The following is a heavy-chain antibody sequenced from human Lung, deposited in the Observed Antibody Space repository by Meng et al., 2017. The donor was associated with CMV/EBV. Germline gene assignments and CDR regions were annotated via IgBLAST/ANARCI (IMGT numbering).Heavy chain of an antibody. CDR3: ARGGRGAAAGQDY. D-gene: IGHD6-13*01. J-gene: IGHJ4*02. CDR1: GDSMNNYY. V-gene: IGHV4-59*01. CDR2: MYYSGST. Sequence: SETLSLXCTVSGDSMNNYYRNWIRQPPGKGLEWIGYMYYSGSTNYNPSLKSRVTISVDTSKNQFSLILSSVTAADTAVYYCARGGRGAAAGQDYWGKGTLLTVSS.